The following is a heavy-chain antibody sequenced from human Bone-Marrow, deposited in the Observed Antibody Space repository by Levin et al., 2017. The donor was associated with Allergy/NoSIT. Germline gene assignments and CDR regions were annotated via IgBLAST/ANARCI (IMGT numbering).Heavy chain of an antibody. D-gene: IGHD2-15*01. CDR2: ISYDGSNK. CDR1: GFTFSSYA. J-gene: IGHJ4*02. V-gene: IGHV3-30-3*01. Sequence: GESLKISCAASGFTFSSYAMHWVRQAPGKGLEWVAVISYDGSNKYYADSVKGRFTISRDNSKNTLYLQMNSLRAEDTAVYYCASGYCSGGSCPSADYWGQGTLVTVSS. CDR3: ASGYCSGGSCPSADY.